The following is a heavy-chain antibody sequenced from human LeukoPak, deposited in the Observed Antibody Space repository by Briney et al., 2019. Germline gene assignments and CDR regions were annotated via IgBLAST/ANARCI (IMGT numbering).Heavy chain of an antibody. D-gene: IGHD3-22*01. CDR1: GFTFDDYT. V-gene: IGHV3-43*01. CDR3: VKDLTYESSGSVFDY. Sequence: GGPLRLSCAASGFTFDDYTMHWVRQAPGKTLEWVSLISWDGTTYYADSMKGRFTISRDNSKNSLYLQMDTLRSEDTAFYYCVKDLTYESSGSVFDYWGQGTLVTVSS. CDR2: ISWDGTT. J-gene: IGHJ4*02.